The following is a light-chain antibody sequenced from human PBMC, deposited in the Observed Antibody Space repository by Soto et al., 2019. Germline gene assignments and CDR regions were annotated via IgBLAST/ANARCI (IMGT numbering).Light chain of an antibody. J-gene: IGKJ2*01. Sequence: DIQMTQSPSSLSASVGDRVTITCRTSQSISSYLNWYQQKPGKAPKLLIYAASSLQSGVPSRFSGSRSGTDFTLTISSLQPEDFATYYCQQSYSTPQTFCQGTKLEIK. CDR1: QSISSY. V-gene: IGKV1-39*01. CDR3: QQSYSTPQT. CDR2: AAS.